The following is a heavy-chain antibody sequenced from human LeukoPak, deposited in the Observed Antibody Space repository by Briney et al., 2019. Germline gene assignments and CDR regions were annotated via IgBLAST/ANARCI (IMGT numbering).Heavy chain of an antibody. CDR1: GYTFTGYY. D-gene: IGHD3-3*01. CDR3: ARRYDFWSGYPTAFDY. V-gene: IGHV1-2*02. CDR2: INPNTGGT. Sequence: GSVKVSCKASGYTFTGYYMCWVRQAPGQGLEWMGFINPNTGGTIYAQKFQARVTMTRDTSISTAYMELRGLISDDTAVYYCARRYDFWSGYPTAFDYWGQGTLVTVSS. J-gene: IGHJ4*02.